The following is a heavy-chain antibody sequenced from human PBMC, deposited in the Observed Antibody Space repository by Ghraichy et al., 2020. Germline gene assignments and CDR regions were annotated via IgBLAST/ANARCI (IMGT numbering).Heavy chain of an antibody. Sequence: LTCAASGFTFSSCWMSWVRQIPGKGLEWVANIKQDGSEKYYLDSVTGRFTISRDNAKNSLYLQMNSLRAEDTAVYYCARDAPAWWKTFDYWGQGALVTVSS. CDR3: ARDAPAWWKTFDY. D-gene: IGHD2-15*01. V-gene: IGHV3-7*01. CDR2: IKQDGSEK. J-gene: IGHJ4*02. CDR1: GFTFSSCW.